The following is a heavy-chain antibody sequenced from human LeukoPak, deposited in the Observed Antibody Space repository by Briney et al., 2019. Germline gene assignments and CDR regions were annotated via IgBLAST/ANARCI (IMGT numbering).Heavy chain of an antibody. CDR1: GLTFSSCT. Sequence: GGSLRLSCAASGLTFSSCTMDWVGQAPGKGLEWVSSISTGGNYIYYADSVKGRFTISRDNAKNSLYLQMNSLRAEDTAVYYCARDPAVAGPINYFDYWGQGTLVTVSS. J-gene: IGHJ4*02. V-gene: IGHV3-21*01. D-gene: IGHD6-19*01. CDR3: ARDPAVAGPINYFDY. CDR2: ISTGGNYI.